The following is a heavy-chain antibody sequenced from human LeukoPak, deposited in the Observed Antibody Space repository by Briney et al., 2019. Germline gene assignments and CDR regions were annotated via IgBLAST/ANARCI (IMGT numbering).Heavy chain of an antibody. CDR3: VIDDYYDYSGTREADYFDY. D-gene: IGHD3-22*01. CDR2: IKSDGAV. V-gene: IGHV3-15*01. Sequence: GGSLRLSCGASGFSFSSAWMSWVRQAPGKGLEWVARIKSDGAVDYSAPVKESLTISKDYSKNKLYLQINNRKVEDAAVYYCVIDDYYDYSGTREADYFDYWGQGTLVTVSP. J-gene: IGHJ4*02. CDR1: GFSFSSAW.